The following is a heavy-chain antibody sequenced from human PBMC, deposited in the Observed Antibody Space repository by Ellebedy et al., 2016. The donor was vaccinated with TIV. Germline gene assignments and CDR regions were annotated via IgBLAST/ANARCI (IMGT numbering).Heavy chain of an antibody. CDR1: GGSISSYY. CDR3: ARDSSGYYDDAFDI. D-gene: IGHD3-22*01. Sequence: SQTLSLTCAVYGGSISSYYWSWIRQPAGKGLEWIGRIYTSGSTNYNPSLKSRVTMSVDTSKNQFSLKLGSVTAADTAVYYCARDSSGYYDDAFDIWGQGTMVTVSS. CDR2: IYTSGST. J-gene: IGHJ3*02. V-gene: IGHV4-4*07.